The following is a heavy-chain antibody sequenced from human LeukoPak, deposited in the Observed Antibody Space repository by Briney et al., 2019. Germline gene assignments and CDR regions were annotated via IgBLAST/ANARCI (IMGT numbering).Heavy chain of an antibody. J-gene: IGHJ4*02. CDR2: IKPDGNEQ. V-gene: IGHV3-7*01. CDR3: GRERVSAYDY. CDR1: GFIFSDYW. Sequence: GGSLRLSCVTSGFIFSDYWMGWVRQAPGKGPEWVASIKPDGNEQYYVDSLRGRFTISRDNSKDSLFLQMDSLRDDDTAVYYCGRERVSAYDYWGQGTLVTVSS.